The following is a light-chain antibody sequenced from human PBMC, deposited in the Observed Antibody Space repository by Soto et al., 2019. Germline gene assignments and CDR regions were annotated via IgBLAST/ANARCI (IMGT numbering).Light chain of an antibody. Sequence: QSALTQPPSASGSPGQSVTISCTGTSSDVGGYNYVSWYQQHPGKAPKLMIYEVSKRPSGVPDRFSGSKSGNTASLTVSGLQADDEADYYCCSYAGSNNFPDVFVTGTKLTVL. V-gene: IGLV2-8*01. J-gene: IGLJ1*01. CDR1: SSDVGGYNY. CDR2: EVS. CDR3: CSYAGSNNFPDV.